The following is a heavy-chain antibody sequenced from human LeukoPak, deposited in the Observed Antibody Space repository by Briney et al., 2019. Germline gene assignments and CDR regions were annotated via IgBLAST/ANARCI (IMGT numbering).Heavy chain of an antibody. D-gene: IGHD2-2*01. V-gene: IGHV4-34*01. Sequence: PSETLSLTCAVYGGSFSGYYWSWIRQPPGKGLEWIGEINHSGSTNYNPSLKSRVTISVDTSKNQFSLKLSSVTAADTAVYYCARGQLIVVVPAAINYFDYWGQGTPVTVSS. CDR1: GGSFSGYY. J-gene: IGHJ4*02. CDR2: INHSGST. CDR3: ARGQLIVVVPAAINYFDY.